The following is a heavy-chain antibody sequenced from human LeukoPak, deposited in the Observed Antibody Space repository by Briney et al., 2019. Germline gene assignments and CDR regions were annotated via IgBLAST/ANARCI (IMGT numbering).Heavy chain of an antibody. CDR2: ISGNGGST. CDR3: AKPPPSSYYYYYGMDV. CDR1: GFTFSSYA. J-gene: IGHJ6*02. Sequence: GGSLRLSCAASGFTFSSYAMSWVRQAPGKWREWVSAISGNGGSTYYADSGKGRFTISRDISKNTLYLQMNSLRAEDTAVYYCAKPPPSSYYYYYGMDVWGQGTTVTVSS. D-gene: IGHD6-13*01. V-gene: IGHV3-23*01.